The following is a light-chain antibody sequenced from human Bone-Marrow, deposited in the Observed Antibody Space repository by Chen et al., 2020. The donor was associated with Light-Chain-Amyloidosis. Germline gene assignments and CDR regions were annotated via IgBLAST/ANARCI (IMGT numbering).Light chain of an antibody. Sequence: DIQLTQSPSFLSASVGDRVTITCRASQGINNYLAWYQQKPDKAPKLLIFAASNLESVVPSRFSGSGSGTEFTLTISSLQPEDFATYYCQQVNAYLPITFGLGTRLDIK. CDR2: AAS. CDR1: QGINNY. J-gene: IGKJ5*01. V-gene: IGKV1-9*01. CDR3: QQVNAYLPIT.